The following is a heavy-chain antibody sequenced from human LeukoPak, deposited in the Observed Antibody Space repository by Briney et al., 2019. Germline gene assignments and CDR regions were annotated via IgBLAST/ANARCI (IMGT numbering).Heavy chain of an antibody. CDR1: GFTFSSYA. CDR3: ARETYSYGYVGY. D-gene: IGHD5-18*01. V-gene: IGHV3-21*01. CDR2: ISSSSSNI. J-gene: IGHJ4*02. Sequence: GGSLRLSCAASGFTFSSYAMSWVRQAPGKGLEWVSSISSSSSNIYYADSVKGRFTISRDNSKNTLYLQMNSLRAEDTAVYYCARETYSYGYVGYWGQGTLVTVSS.